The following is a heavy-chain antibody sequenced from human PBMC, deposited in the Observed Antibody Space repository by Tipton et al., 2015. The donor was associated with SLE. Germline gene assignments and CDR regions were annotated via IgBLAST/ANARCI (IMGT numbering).Heavy chain of an antibody. D-gene: IGHD6-6*01. CDR2: INPSGGST. CDR3: ARGDSSSPRDY. CDR1: GYTFTSYY. Sequence: SCAASGYTFTSYYMHWVRQAPGQGLEWMGFINPSGGSTSYAQKFQGRVTMTRDTSTSTVYMELSSLRSEDTAVYYCARGDSSSPRDYWGQGTLVTVSS. V-gene: IGHV1-46*01. J-gene: IGHJ4*02.